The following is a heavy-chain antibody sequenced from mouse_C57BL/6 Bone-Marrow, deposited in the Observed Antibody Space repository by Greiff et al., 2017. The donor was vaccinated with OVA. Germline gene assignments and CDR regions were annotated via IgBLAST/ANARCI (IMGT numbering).Heavy chain of an antibody. D-gene: IGHD1-1*01. CDR3: AGDSPVVATSFDY. Sequence: VKLMESGPGLVKPSQSLFLTCSITGFPITSGYYWIWIRQSPGKPLEWMGYITHSGETFYNPSLQSPISITRETSKNQFFLQLNSVTTEDTAMYYCAGDSPVVATSFDYWGQGTTLTVSS. CDR2: ITHSGET. J-gene: IGHJ2*01. CDR1: GFPITSGYY. V-gene: IGHV12-3*01.